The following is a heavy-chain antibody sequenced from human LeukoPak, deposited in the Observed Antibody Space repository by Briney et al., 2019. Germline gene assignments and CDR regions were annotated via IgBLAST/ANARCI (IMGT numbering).Heavy chain of an antibody. J-gene: IGHJ4*02. CDR2: IKSQTDGWSA. D-gene: IGHD6-19*01. V-gene: IGHV3-15*05. CDR1: GFTFSSAY. Sequence: NAGGSLRLSCAASGFTFSSAYMSWVRQAPGKGLEWVGRIKSQTDGWSADYAAPVRGRFTISRDDSRTTLYLEMNSLKDEDTAVYYCTTVPAYTSGWFRGIGYWGQGTRVTVSS. CDR3: TTVPAYTSGWFRGIGY.